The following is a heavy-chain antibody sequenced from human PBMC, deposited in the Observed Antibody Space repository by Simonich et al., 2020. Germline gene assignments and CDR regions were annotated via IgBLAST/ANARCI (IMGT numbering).Heavy chain of an antibody. CDR1: GFTFSSYA. V-gene: IGHV3-23*01. Sequence: GGGLVQPGGSLRLSCAASGFTFSSYAMSWDRQAPGKGLGWVSGSSGSGGSTYYADSVKGRFTISRDNSKNTLYLQRNSLRAEDTAVYYCAKDLGERITMIVVVIDAFDIWGQGTMVTVSS. D-gene: IGHD3-22*01. CDR3: AKDLGERITMIVVVIDAFDI. J-gene: IGHJ3*02. CDR2: SSGSGGST.